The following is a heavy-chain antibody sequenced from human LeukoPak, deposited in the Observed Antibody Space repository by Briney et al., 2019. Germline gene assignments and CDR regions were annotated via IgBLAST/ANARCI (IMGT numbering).Heavy chain of an antibody. CDR1: GGTFSSYA. J-gene: IGHJ4*02. D-gene: IGHD5-18*01. CDR2: TIPIFGTA. Sequence: SVKVSCKASGGTFSSYAISWVRQAPGQGLEWMGGTIPIFGTANYAQKFQGRVTITADESTSTAYMELSSLRSEDTAVYYCASGGRAGYSYGEIDYWGQGTLVTVSS. V-gene: IGHV1-69*13. CDR3: ASGGRAGYSYGEIDY.